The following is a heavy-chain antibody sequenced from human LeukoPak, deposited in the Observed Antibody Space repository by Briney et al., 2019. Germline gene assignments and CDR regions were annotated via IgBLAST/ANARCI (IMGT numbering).Heavy chain of an antibody. D-gene: IGHD3-10*01. V-gene: IGHV4-59*01. J-gene: IGHJ5*02. Sequence: SETLSLTCTVSGGSISSYYWTWIRQPPGKGLEYIGYIHHSGSTSYSPSLKGRVTISVDTSKTYLSLKLSSVTAADTAVYYCARLTYDYYGSGSYSWWIDTWSQGTLVIVSS. CDR2: IHHSGST. CDR1: GGSISSYY. CDR3: ARLTYDYYGSGSYSWWIDT.